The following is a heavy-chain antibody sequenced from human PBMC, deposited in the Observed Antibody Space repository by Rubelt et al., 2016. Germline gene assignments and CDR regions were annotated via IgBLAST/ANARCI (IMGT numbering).Heavy chain of an antibody. CDR2: INHSGST. V-gene: IGHV4-34*01. CDR1: GGSFSGYY. Sequence: QVQLQQWGAGLLKPSETLSLTCAVYGGSFSGYYWRWIRQPPGKGLEWIGEINHSGSTNYNPSLKSRVTISVDTSKNQVSLKLSSVTAADTAVYYCASRGRYYGSGSYPPRTGIVDYWGQGTLVTVSS. J-gene: IGHJ4*02. CDR3: ASRGRYYGSGSYPPRTGIVDY. D-gene: IGHD3-10*01.